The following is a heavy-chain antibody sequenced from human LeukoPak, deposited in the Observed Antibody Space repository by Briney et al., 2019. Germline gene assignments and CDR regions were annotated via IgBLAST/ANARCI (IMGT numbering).Heavy chain of an antibody. CDR3: ARRELAGSTAYFDY. CDR2: INPSGGST. CDR1: GYTFTSYY. D-gene: IGHD1-26*01. J-gene: IGHJ4*02. Sequence: ASVKVSCKASGYTFTSYYIHWVRQAPGQGLEWMGIINPSGGSTNYAQDFQGRVTMTRDTSTSTVYMELSSLRSEDAAVYYCARRELAGSTAYFDYWGQGTLVTVSS. V-gene: IGHV1-46*01.